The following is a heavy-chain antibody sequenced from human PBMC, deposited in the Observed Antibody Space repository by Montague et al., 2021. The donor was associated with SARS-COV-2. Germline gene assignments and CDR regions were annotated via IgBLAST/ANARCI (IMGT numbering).Heavy chain of an antibody. J-gene: IGHJ4*02. Sequence: SETLSLTCTVYGGSLSGDHWCWIRHPPRTGLDLIWKVNHSGPTNYNVSLKIRVPMSVATSKTQFSLKVRPVTAADTAVYYCASGPVGEAARGRYYFDQWGQGTLVTVSS. D-gene: IGHD6-6*01. CDR2: VNHSGPT. CDR3: ASGPVGEAARGRYYFDQ. CDR1: GGSLSGDH. V-gene: IGHV4-34*01.